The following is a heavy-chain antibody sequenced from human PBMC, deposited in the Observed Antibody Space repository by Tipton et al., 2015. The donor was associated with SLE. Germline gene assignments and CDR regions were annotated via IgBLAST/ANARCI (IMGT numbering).Heavy chain of an antibody. CDR3: ARSKVLRFLEWLSDNWFDP. D-gene: IGHD3-3*01. J-gene: IGHJ5*02. CDR1: GGTFSSYT. CDR2: ISAYNGNT. Sequence: QLVQSGAEVKKPGSSVKVSCKASGGTFSSYTISWVRQAPGQGLEWMGWISAYNGNTNYAQKLQGRVTMTTDTSTSTAYMELRSLRSDDTAVYYCARSKVLRFLEWLSDNWFDPWGQGTLVTVSS. V-gene: IGHV1-18*01.